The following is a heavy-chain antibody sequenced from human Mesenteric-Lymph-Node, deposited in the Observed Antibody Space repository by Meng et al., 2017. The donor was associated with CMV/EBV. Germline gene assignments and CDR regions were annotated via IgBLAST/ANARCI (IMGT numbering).Heavy chain of an antibody. D-gene: IGHD3-10*01. J-gene: IGHJ4*02. CDR3: AKDTDYGSGSYYNDY. CDR2: INRSGSTT. V-gene: IGHV3-48*03. Sequence: GGSLRLSCVASGFSLSNYEMKWVRQAPGKGLEWVSYINRSGSTTFYADSVKGRFTISRDNSKNTLYLQMNSLRPEDTAVYYCAKDTDYGSGSYYNDYWGQGTLVTVSS. CDR1: GFSLSNYE.